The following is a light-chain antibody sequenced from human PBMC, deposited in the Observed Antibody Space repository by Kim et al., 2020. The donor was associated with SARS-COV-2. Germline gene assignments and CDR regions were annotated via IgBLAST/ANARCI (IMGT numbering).Light chain of an antibody. CDR1: RSNIGSNT. CDR3: ATWDDSLNGGVV. V-gene: IGLV1-44*01. CDR2: RIN. Sequence: SVLTQPPSASGAPGQRVTISCSGSRSNIGSNTMNWYQQFPGTAPKLLIYRINQRPSGVPDRFSGSKFGTSASLAISGLQSEDEADYYCATWDDSLNGGVVFGGGTQLTVL. J-gene: IGLJ2*01.